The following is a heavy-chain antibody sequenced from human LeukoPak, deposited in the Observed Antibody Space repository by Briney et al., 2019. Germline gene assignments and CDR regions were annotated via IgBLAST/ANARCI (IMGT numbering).Heavy chain of an antibody. J-gene: IGHJ3*02. V-gene: IGHV3-15*01. CDR3: TTLQKYGEDAFDI. D-gene: IGHD4-17*01. CDR2: IKSKTDGGTT. CDR1: GFTFSNAW. Sequence: KPGGSLRLSCAASGFTFSNAWMSWVRQAPGKGLEWVGRIKSKTDGGTTDYAAPVKGRFTISRDDSKNTLYLQMNSLKTEDTAVYYRTTLQKYGEDAFDIWGQGTMVTVSS.